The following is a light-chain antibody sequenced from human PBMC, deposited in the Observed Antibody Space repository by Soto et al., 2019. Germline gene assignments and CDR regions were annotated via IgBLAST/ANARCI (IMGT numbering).Light chain of an antibody. CDR3: KQYNQWPPYT. V-gene: IGKV3-15*01. CDR2: GAS. Sequence: EIVMTQSPATLSVSPGERATLFCRASQSVGRTLAWYQQKPGQSPRLLVYGASTRANGTPARFSGSGSGTEFTLTISSLQPEDVAVYYCKQYNQWPPYTFGQGTNVEIK. J-gene: IGKJ2*01. CDR1: QSVGRT.